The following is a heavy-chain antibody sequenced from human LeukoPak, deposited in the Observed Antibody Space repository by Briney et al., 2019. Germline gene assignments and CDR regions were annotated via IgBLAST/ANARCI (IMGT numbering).Heavy chain of an antibody. CDR3: ATWGGIWCDY. V-gene: IGHV1-2*02. J-gene: IGHJ4*02. Sequence: PSVKVSCKASGYTFTDYYMHWVRQAPGQGLEWMGWINPTSGGTNYEQKYQGRVTMTRDTSITTAYMELSRLRSDDTAVYYCATWGGIWCDYWGQGTLVTVSS. CDR1: GYTFTDYY. D-gene: IGHD6-13*01. CDR2: INPTSGGT.